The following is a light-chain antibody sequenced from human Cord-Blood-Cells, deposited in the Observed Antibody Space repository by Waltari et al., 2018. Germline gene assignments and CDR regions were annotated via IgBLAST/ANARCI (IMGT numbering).Light chain of an antibody. Sequence: QSALTQPASVSGPPGQSITISCTGTSSDVGGYNSVPWYQQHPGKAPNLMIYDVSNRPSGVSNRFSGSKSGNTASLTISGLQAEDEADYYCSSYTSSSTQVFGGGTKLTVL. CDR1: SSDVGGYNS. V-gene: IGLV2-14*01. J-gene: IGLJ2*01. CDR3: SSYTSSSTQV. CDR2: DVS.